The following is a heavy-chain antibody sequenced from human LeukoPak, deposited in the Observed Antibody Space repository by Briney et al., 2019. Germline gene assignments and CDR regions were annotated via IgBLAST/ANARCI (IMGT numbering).Heavy chain of an antibody. V-gene: IGHV4-59*12. CDR3: AGVRSTVGWRSFDY. CDR1: GSISSYY. D-gene: IGHD4-23*01. Sequence: SETLSLTCTVDGSISSYYWSWIRQAPGKGLEWIGHSYFIGSPNYNPSLKSRVTIPVDTPKNQFSLKLSSVTAADTAVYYCAGVRSTVGWRSFDYWGQGILVTVS. J-gene: IGHJ4*02. CDR2: SYFIGSP.